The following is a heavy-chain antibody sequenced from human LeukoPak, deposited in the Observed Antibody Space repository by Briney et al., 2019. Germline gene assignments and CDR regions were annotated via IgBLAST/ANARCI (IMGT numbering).Heavy chain of an antibody. CDR1: GFTLSSYG. CDR2: ISGSGRST. D-gene: IGHD1-26*01. Sequence: TRGSLRLSCAASGFTLSSYGMSWVRQAPGKGLEGVSAISGSGRSTYYADSVKGRFTISRDNSKHTLYLQVNSLRAEDTAIYYCAKDRYSGSPGAFDIWGQGTMVTVSS. J-gene: IGHJ3*02. CDR3: AKDRYSGSPGAFDI. V-gene: IGHV3-23*01.